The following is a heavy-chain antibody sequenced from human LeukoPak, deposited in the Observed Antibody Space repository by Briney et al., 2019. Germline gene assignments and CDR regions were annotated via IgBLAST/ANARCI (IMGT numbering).Heavy chain of an antibody. CDR2: SYSGGDT. D-gene: IGHD5-18*01. CDR3: ARVSDGAAMVTDY. J-gene: IGHJ4*02. Sequence: PGGSLRLSCAASGFTVSRNYTSWVRQAPGKGLEWVSVSYSGGDTYYPDSVKGRFTVSRDNPKNTVYLQMNSLRAEDTAVYYCARVSDGAAMVTDYWGQGTLVTVSS. CDR1: GFTVSRNY. V-gene: IGHV3-53*01.